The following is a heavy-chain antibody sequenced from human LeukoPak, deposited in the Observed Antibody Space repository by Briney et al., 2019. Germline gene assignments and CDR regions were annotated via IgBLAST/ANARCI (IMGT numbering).Heavy chain of an antibody. CDR2: IKQDGSEK. D-gene: IGHD2-2*01. J-gene: IGHJ4*02. V-gene: IGHV3-7*01. CDR3: ARNQLLSRYYFDY. Sequence: GGSLRLSCAASGFTFSSYWMSWVRQAPGKGLEWVANIKQDGSEKFYVDSVKGRFTISRDNAKNSLYLQMNSLRAEDTAVYYCARNQLLSRYYFDYWGQGTLVTVSS. CDR1: GFTFSSYW.